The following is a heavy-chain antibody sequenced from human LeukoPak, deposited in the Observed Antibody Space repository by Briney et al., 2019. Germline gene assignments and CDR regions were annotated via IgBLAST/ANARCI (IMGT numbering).Heavy chain of an antibody. Sequence: SETLFLTCTVSGDSINSYYWSWVRQGAGKGLEWIGRVYSSGNSNHNPSLSSRVSMSVDTSKSQFSLKLFSVTAADSAEYFCARDVDYCFQSTCYTGYYSYMDVWGKGTTVTVSS. D-gene: IGHD2-2*02. CDR2: VYSSGNS. J-gene: IGHJ6*03. CDR3: ARDVDYCFQSTCYTGYYSYMDV. V-gene: IGHV4-4*07. CDR1: GDSINSYY.